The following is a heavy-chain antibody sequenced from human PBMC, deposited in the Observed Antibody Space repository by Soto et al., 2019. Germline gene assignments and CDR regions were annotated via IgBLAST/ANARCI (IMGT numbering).Heavy chain of an antibody. Sequence: SETLSLTCSVSGGSISSYYWTWIRQPPRKGLEYIGYVYYSGGSNYNPSLKSRVSISVDTSKMHCSLKLRSVTAADTAVYYCARGPPSPRILGPTRGPWFDPWGQGVLVTVSS. J-gene: IGHJ5*02. D-gene: IGHD1-26*01. CDR1: GGSISSYY. V-gene: IGHV4-59*01. CDR3: ARGPPSPRILGPTRGPWFDP. CDR2: VYYSGGS.